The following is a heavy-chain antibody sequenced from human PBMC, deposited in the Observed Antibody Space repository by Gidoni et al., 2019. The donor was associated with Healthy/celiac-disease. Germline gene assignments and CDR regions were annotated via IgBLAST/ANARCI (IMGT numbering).Heavy chain of an antibody. CDR3: ARDLGPSYYYYYYGMDV. Sequence: QVQLQASAPGLVKPSATLSLTCTVSGGSLSSYYWSWIRQPPGKGLEWIGYIYYSGSTNYNPSLKSRVTRSVDTSKNQFSLKLSYVTAADTAVYYCARDLGPSYYYYYYGMDVWGKGTTVTVSS. V-gene: IGHV4-59*01. D-gene: IGHD3-10*01. CDR1: GGSLSSYY. CDR2: IYYSGST. J-gene: IGHJ6*04.